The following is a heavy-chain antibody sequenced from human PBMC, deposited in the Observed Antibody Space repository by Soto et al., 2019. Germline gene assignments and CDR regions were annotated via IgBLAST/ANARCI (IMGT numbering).Heavy chain of an antibody. CDR1: GFTFSNYW. D-gene: IGHD3-22*01. CDR3: ARVDYYDTSGPFSDAFDI. CDR2: IKPDGSQK. V-gene: IGHV3-7*04. Sequence: GGSLRLSCAASGFTFSNYWMSWVRQAPGKGLEWVANIKPDGSQKWYVDSVKGRFTISRDNAKKSLYLQMNSLRAEDTAVYYCARVDYYDTSGPFSDAFDIWGQGTMVTVSS. J-gene: IGHJ3*02.